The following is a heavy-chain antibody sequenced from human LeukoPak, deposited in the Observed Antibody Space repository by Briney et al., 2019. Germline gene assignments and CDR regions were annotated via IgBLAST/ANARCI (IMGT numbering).Heavy chain of an antibody. CDR3: ARDRREYQLPKRATNYYYYGMDV. CDR1: GFTFSSYA. Sequence: PGGSLRLSCAASGFTFSSYAMSWVRQAPGKGLEWVSYISSSSSTIYYADSVKGRFTISRDNAKNSLYLQMNSLRDEDTAVYYCARDRREYQLPKRATNYYYYGMDVWGQGTTVTVSS. CDR2: ISSSSSTI. D-gene: IGHD2-2*01. J-gene: IGHJ6*02. V-gene: IGHV3-48*02.